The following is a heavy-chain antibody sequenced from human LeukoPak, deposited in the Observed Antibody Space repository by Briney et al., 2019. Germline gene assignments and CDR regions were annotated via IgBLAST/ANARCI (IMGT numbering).Heavy chain of an antibody. D-gene: IGHD1-1*01. J-gene: IGHJ4*02. CDR1: GFTFTSYA. CDR2: ISYDETNK. V-gene: IGHV3-30*04. CDR3: TRYNVGFES. Sequence: GGSLRLSCAASGFTFTSYAMHWVRQAPGKGLEWVAVISYDETNKYYEDSVKGRFTISRDSSKNTLYLQMNSLKTEDTAVYYCTRYNVGFESWGQGTLVTVSS.